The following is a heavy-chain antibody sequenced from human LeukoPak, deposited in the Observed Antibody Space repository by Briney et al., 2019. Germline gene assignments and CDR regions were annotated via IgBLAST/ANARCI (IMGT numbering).Heavy chain of an antibody. CDR1: GFTVSSNY. J-gene: IGHJ6*02. CDR3: ARISAAGANNYYGMDV. V-gene: IGHV3-53*01. CDR2: IYSGGST. Sequence: GGSLRLSCAASGFTVSSNYMSWVRQAPGKGLEWVSVIYSGGSTYYADSVKGRFTISRDNSKNTLYLQMNSLRAEDTAVYYCARISAAGANNYYGMDVWGQGTMVTVSS. D-gene: IGHD6-13*01.